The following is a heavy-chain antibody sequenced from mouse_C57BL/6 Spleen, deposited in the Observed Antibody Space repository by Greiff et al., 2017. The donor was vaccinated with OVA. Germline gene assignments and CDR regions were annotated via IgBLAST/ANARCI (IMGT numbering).Heavy chain of an antibody. J-gene: IGHJ2*01. V-gene: IGHV1-54*01. CDR2: INPGSGGT. CDR3: TRDAGVDY. CDR1: GYAFTNYL. D-gene: IGHD4-1*01. Sequence: QVQLQQSGAELVRPGASVKVSCKASGYAFTNYLIEWVKQRPGQGLEWIGVINPGSGGTNYNEKFKGKATLTADKSSSTAYMQLSSLTSEDSAAYFGTRDAGVDYWGQGTTLTVSS.